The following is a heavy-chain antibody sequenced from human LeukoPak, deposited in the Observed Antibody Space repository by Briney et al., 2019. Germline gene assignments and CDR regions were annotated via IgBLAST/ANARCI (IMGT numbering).Heavy chain of an antibody. CDR1: GGSFSGYY. CDR3: ARPRKDVDTAMDAVFDY. D-gene: IGHD5-18*01. Sequence: PSETLSLTXAVYGGSFSGYYWSWIRQPPGKGLEWIGEINHSGSTNYNPSLKSRVTISVDTSKNQLSLKLSSMTAADTAVYYCARPRKDVDTAMDAVFDYWGQGTLVTVSS. V-gene: IGHV4-34*01. J-gene: IGHJ4*02. CDR2: INHSGST.